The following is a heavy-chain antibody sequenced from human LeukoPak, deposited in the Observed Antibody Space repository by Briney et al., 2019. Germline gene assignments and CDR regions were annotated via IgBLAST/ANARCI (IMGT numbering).Heavy chain of an antibody. J-gene: IGHJ4*02. V-gene: IGHV3-23*01. D-gene: IGHD2-8*01. Sequence: PGRSLRLSCVASGFMFSDHAFHWVRQAPGKGLEWVSAISDTGATTYDADSVKGRFTISRDNSRSTLYLQMNSLRAEDTALYYCAKDTSIGRYCTNGVCSPFDYWGQGTLVTVSS. CDR3: AKDTSIGRYCTNGVCSPFDY. CDR1: GFMFSDHA. CDR2: ISDTGATT.